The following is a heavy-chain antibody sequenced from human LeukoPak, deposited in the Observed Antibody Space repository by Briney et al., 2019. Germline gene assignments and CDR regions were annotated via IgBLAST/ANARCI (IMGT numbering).Heavy chain of an antibody. J-gene: IGHJ6*03. D-gene: IGHD4-17*01. Sequence: GGSLRLSCAASGFTFSSYDMHWVRQAPGKGLEWVAFIRYDGSNKYYAASVKGRFTISRDNARNSLYLQMNSLRAEDTAVYYCARDRTTVTNYYYYYYMDVWGKGTTVTVSS. CDR1: GFTFSSYD. CDR2: IRYDGSNK. CDR3: ARDRTTVTNYYYYYYMDV. V-gene: IGHV3-30*02.